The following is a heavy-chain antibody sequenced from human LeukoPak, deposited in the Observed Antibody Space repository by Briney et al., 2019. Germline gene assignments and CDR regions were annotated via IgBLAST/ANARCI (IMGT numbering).Heavy chain of an antibody. V-gene: IGHV4-34*01. CDR1: GGSFSGYY. CDR2: INHSGST. Sequence: SETLSLTCAVYGGSFSGYYWSWIRQPPGKGLEWIGEINHSGSTNYNPSLKSRVTISVDTSKNQFSLKLSSVTAADTAVYYCARGQRITIFGVVIMSSYIDYWGQGTLVTVSS. CDR3: ARGQRITIFGVVIMSSYIDY. J-gene: IGHJ4*02. D-gene: IGHD3-3*01.